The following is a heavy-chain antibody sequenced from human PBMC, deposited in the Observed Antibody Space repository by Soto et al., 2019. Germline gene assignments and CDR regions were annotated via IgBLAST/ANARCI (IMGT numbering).Heavy chain of an antibody. CDR1: GGSISSYY. CDR2: IYYSGST. J-gene: IGHJ6*02. D-gene: IGHD5-18*01. CDR3: ARSGGAMVTGYYYCYYGMDV. Sequence: PSETLSLTCTVSGGSISSYYWSWIRQPPGKGLEWIGYIYYSGSTNYNPSLKSRVTISVDTSKNQFSLKLSSVTAADTAVYYCARSGGAMVTGYYYCYYGMDVWGQGTTVTVSS. V-gene: IGHV4-59*01.